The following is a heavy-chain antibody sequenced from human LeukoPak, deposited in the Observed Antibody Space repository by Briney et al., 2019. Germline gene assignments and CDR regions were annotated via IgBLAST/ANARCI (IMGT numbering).Heavy chain of an antibody. V-gene: IGHV3-21*01. Sequence: AGGSLRLSCAASGFTFNSYAMYWVRQAPGKGLDWVASTSSSSSYKYYADSVKSRFTISRDNAKNSLFLQMNSLRAEDTAVYYCARGGNDILTGYSPNWFDPWGQGTLVTVSS. D-gene: IGHD3-9*01. CDR2: TSSSSSYK. CDR1: GFTFNSYA. CDR3: ARGGNDILTGYSPNWFDP. J-gene: IGHJ5*02.